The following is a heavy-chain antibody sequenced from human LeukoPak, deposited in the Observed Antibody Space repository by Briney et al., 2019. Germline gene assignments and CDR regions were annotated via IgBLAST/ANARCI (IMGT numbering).Heavy chain of an antibody. CDR1: GLTLSSYA. V-gene: IGHV3-23*01. CDR3: AKDIGSGYDFFDY. Sequence: PGGSLRLSCAASGLTLSSYAMSWVRPAPGEGLEWVSAIFGSGGSTYYAASVKGRFTISRDNSKNTLYLQMTSLRAEDTAVYYCAKDIGSGYDFFDYWGQGTLVTVSS. J-gene: IGHJ4*02. CDR2: IFGSGGST. D-gene: IGHD5-12*01.